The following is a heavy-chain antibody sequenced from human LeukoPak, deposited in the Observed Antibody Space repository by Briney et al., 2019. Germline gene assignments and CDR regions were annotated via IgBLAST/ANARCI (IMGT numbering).Heavy chain of an antibody. J-gene: IGHJ6*03. Sequence: PSETLSLTCTVSGGSISSYYWSWIRQPAGKGLEWIGRIYTSGSTNYNPSLKSRVTISVDKSKNQFSLKLSSVTAADTAVYYCASLKYSSSWDYYYYYYRDVGGKGTTVTVSS. CDR2: IYTSGST. V-gene: IGHV4-4*07. CDR1: GGSISSYY. CDR3: ASLKYSSSWDYYYYYYRDV. D-gene: IGHD6-13*01.